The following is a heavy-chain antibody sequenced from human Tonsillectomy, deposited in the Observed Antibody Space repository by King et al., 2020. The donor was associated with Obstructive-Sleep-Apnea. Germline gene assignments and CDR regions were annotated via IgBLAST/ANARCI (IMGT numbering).Heavy chain of an antibody. V-gene: IGHV4-4*07. CDR1: GGSVSSSY. J-gene: IGHJ3*02. CDR2: VYTSGST. Sequence: QLQESGPGLVKPSETLSLTCTVSGGSVSSSYWSWIRLPAGKGLEWIGRVYTSGSTNYNPSLTSRVTMSVDTSKNQFSLKLSSMTAADTAVYYCTRVEMATIAAFDIWGQGTMVTVSS. D-gene: IGHD5-24*01. CDR3: TRVEMATIAAFDI.